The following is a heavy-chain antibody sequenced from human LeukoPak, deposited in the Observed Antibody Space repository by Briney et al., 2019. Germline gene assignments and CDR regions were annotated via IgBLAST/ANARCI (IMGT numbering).Heavy chain of an antibody. Sequence: GGSLRLSCAASGFTFSSYAMHWVRQAPGKGLEWVAVISYDGSNKYYADSVKGRFSVSRDNSKNTLYLQMNSLRAEGTAVYYCAREYMGGKGDYWGQGTLVTVSS. CDR3: AREYMGGKGDY. CDR2: ISYDGSNK. J-gene: IGHJ4*02. V-gene: IGHV3-30*04. D-gene: IGHD1-1*01. CDR1: GFTFSSYA.